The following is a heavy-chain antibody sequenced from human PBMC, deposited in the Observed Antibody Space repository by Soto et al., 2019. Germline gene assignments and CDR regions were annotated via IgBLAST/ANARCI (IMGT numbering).Heavy chain of an antibody. V-gene: IGHV1-24*01. CDR3: ARVRVVTYYYYGMDV. J-gene: IGHJ6*02. Sequence: ASVNVSCKVSRYTLTELSMHWVRQAPGKGLEWMGGFDPEDGDTIYAQKLQGRVTMTTDTSTNTAYMELRSLRSDDTAVYYCARVRVVTYYYYGMDVWGQGTTVTVSS. CDR2: FDPEDGDT. CDR1: RYTLTELS. D-gene: IGHD3-3*01.